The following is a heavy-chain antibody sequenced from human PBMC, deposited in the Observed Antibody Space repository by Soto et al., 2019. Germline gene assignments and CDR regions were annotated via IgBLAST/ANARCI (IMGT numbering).Heavy chain of an antibody. CDR3: AKGRSSSWYNEGWFDP. CDR1: GFTFSSYA. D-gene: IGHD6-13*01. J-gene: IGHJ5*02. V-gene: IGHV3-23*01. CDR2: ISGSGGST. Sequence: HPGGSLRLSCAASGFTFSSYAMSWVRQAPGKGLEWVSAISGSGGSTYYADSVKGRFTISRDNSKNTLYLQMNSLRAEDTAVYYCAKGRSSSWYNEGWFDPWGQGTLVTVSS.